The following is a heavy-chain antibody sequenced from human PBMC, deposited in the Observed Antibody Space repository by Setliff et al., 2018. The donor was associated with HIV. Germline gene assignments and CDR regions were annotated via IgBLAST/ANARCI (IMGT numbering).Heavy chain of an antibody. Sequence: SETLSLTCTVSGGSIGSSSHYWGWIRQTPGKGLEWIGSIYYSGSTFYNPSLKSRLTISVDTSKNQFSLKLTSVTAADTAVYYCARHWRGSGWSNWFDPWGQGTLVTVSS. CDR1: GGSIGSSSHY. D-gene: IGHD6-19*01. V-gene: IGHV4-39*01. CDR3: ARHWRGSGWSNWFDP. CDR2: IYYSGST. J-gene: IGHJ5*02.